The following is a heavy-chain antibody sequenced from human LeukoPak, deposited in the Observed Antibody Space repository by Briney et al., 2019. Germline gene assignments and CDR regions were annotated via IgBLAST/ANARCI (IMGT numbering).Heavy chain of an antibody. Sequence: PSETLSLTCTVSGGSISGYYWSWIRQPPGQGLEWIGYISYSGSATYNPSLKSRLSISVDTSKNQFSLNLYSLTAADTAVYFCARHGSGWSFDYWGQGTLITVSS. D-gene: IGHD6-19*01. J-gene: IGHJ4*02. CDR2: ISYSGSA. CDR1: GGSISGYY. V-gene: IGHV4-59*08. CDR3: ARHGSGWSFDY.